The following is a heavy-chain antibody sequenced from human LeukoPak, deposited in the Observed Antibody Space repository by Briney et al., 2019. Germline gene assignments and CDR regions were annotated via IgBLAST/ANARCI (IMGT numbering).Heavy chain of an antibody. CDR1: GFTFSTFA. Sequence: GGSLRLSCAASGFTFSTFAMHWVRLSPGKGLEWVSSITGSGPYMLYADSVKHRFTISRDNTKNLLYLEMNSLRAEDTAMYFCVRDVGAVRGEVYFDYWGQGTLVTVTS. CDR2: ITGSGPYM. D-gene: IGHD3-10*01. CDR3: VRDVGAVRGEVYFDY. J-gene: IGHJ4*02. V-gene: IGHV3-21*06.